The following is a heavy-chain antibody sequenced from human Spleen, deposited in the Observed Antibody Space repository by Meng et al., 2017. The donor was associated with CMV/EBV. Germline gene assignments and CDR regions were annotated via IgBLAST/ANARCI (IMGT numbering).Heavy chain of an antibody. D-gene: IGHD3-10*01. J-gene: IGHJ6*02. CDR3: ARASYYYGSGSYSAPSQYYYYGMDV. Sequence: SCTVSGGSIGSGGYFWSWIRQHPGKGLEWIGDFYFSGSTYYNPSLKSRVTISGDTSENQFTLKLTSVTAADTAVYYCARASYYYGSGSYSAPSQYYYYGMDVWGQGTTVTVSS. CDR2: FYFSGST. V-gene: IGHV4-31*02. CDR1: GGSIGSGGYF.